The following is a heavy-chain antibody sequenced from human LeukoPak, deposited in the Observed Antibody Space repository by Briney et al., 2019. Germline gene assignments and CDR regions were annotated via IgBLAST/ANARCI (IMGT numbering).Heavy chain of an antibody. CDR1: GYTFGDYG. CDR3: TRPLRGSGSYSFDH. Sequence: GGSLRLSCTVSGYTFGDYGLAWVRQAPGKSLEWVGFIKRKVDGATTEYAASVKGRFTISRDDSKRIAYLQMNSLRTEDTAVYYCTRPLRGSGSYSFDHWGRGTRVTVSS. CDR2: IKRKVDGATT. J-gene: IGHJ4*02. V-gene: IGHV3-49*04. D-gene: IGHD3-10*01.